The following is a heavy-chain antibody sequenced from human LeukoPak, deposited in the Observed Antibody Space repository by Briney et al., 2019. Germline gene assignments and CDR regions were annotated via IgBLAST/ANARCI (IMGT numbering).Heavy chain of an antibody. Sequence: PGGSLRLSCAASGFIFSDYYMSWVRQAPGKGLEWVSYISSGGSSIYYADSVKGRFTISRDNAKNSLYLQMNSLRAEDTAVYYCAREPYYDSSGYCLDYWGQGTLVTVSS. J-gene: IGHJ4*02. CDR3: AREPYYDSSGYCLDY. CDR1: GFIFSDYY. CDR2: ISSGGSSI. V-gene: IGHV3-11*01. D-gene: IGHD3-22*01.